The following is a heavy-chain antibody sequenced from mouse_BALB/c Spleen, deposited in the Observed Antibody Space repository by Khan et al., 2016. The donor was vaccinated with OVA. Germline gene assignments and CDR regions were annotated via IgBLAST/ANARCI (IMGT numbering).Heavy chain of an antibody. CDR2: IRYSGST. Sequence: EVQLQESGPGLVKPSQSLSLTCTVTGYSITSGYGWNWSRQFPGNKLEWMGYIRYSGSTNYNPSLKSRISITRDTSKNQFFLQLNSVTTEDTATYYCARTARIKYWGQGTTLTVSS. J-gene: IGHJ2*01. V-gene: IGHV3-1*02. D-gene: IGHD1-2*01. CDR3: ARTARIKY. CDR1: GYSITSGYG.